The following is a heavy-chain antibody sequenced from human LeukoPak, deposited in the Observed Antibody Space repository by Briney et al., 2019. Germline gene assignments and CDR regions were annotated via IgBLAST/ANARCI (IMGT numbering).Heavy chain of an antibody. V-gene: IGHV1-2*02. D-gene: IGHD3-9*01. CDR3: ARDLPDYDILTGYYFAGPTYSHNWFDP. CDR1: GYIFTTYY. CDR2: INPNSGGT. Sequence: RASVKVSCKASGYIFTTYYMHWLRQAPGQGPEWMGWINPNSGGTNYAQKFQGRVTMTRDTSISTAYMELSRLRSDDTAVYYCARDLPDYDILTGYYFAGPTYSHNWFDPWGQGTLVTVSS. J-gene: IGHJ5*02.